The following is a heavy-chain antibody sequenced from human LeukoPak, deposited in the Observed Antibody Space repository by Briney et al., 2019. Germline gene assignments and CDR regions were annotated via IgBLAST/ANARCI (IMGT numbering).Heavy chain of an antibody. Sequence: ASVKVSCKASGYSFTGYYMHWVRQAPGQGLEWMGWISPNSGGTNYAQKFQGRVTMTRDTSISTAYMELSRLRSDDTAVYYCARDYVGDNWFDPWGQGTLVTVSS. J-gene: IGHJ5*02. V-gene: IGHV1-2*02. CDR2: ISPNSGGT. CDR3: ARDYVGDNWFDP. CDR1: GYSFTGYY. D-gene: IGHD3-16*01.